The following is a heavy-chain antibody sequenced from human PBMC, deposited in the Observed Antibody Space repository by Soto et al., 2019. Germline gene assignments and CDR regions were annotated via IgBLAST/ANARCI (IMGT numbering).Heavy chain of an antibody. CDR2: IYYGVST. Sequence: QVQLQESGPGLVKPSETLSLTCTVSGDSVSSYYWSWIRQPPGRGLERIGYIYYGVSTNYNPSLDSRVTISVDTSKNQFSLKLSSVTAADTAVYYCARGSLVPASNGFDPWGQGTLVTVSS. CDR1: GDSVSSYY. CDR3: ARGSLVPASNGFDP. D-gene: IGHD2-2*01. V-gene: IGHV4-59*02. J-gene: IGHJ5*02.